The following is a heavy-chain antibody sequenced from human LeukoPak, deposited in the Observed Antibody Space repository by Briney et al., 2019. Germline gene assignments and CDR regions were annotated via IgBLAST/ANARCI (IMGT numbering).Heavy chain of an antibody. J-gene: IGHJ4*02. CDR2: INSGGSST. CDR3: ARDGPAMVPLDY. V-gene: IGHV3-74*01. Sequence: GGSLRLSCAASGFSFSSYWMHWVRQAPGKGLVWVSRINSGGSSTSYADSVKGRFTISRDNAKNTLSLQMNSLRAEDTAVYYCARDGPAMVPLDYWGQGTLVTVSS. CDR1: GFSFSSYW. D-gene: IGHD5-18*01.